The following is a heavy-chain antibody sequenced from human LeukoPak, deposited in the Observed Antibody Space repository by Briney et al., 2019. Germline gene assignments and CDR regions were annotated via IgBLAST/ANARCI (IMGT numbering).Heavy chain of an antibody. D-gene: IGHD6-6*01. CDR3: ARGGSTAARFPFDY. V-gene: IGHV4-59*12. CDR1: GGSISSYY. Sequence: SETLSLTCTVSGGSISSYYWSWIRQPPGKGLEWIGYIYYSGSINYNPSLKSRVTISVDTSKNQFSLKLSSVTAADTAVYYCARGGSTAARFPFDYWGQGTLVTVSS. CDR2: IYYSGSI. J-gene: IGHJ4*02.